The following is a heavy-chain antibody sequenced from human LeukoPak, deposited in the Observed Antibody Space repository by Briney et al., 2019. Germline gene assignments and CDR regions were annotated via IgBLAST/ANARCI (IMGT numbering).Heavy chain of an antibody. V-gene: IGHV3-48*01. D-gene: IGHD3-22*01. CDR2: ISSSSDTT. CDR1: GFTFSSYS. Sequence: DPGGSLRLSCAASGFTFSSYSMNWVRQAPGKGLEWVSYISSSSDTTYYADSVKGRFTISRDNAKNSLYLQMNSLRAEDTAVYYCARPSTDYYDGSGYYFEYFDYWGQGTLVTVSS. J-gene: IGHJ4*02. CDR3: ARPSTDYYDGSGYYFEYFDY.